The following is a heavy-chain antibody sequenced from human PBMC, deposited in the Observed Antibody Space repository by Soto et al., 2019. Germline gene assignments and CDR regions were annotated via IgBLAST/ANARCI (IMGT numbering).Heavy chain of an antibody. CDR1: GYSISSGYY. Sequence: PSETLSLTCAVSGYSISSGYYWGCIRQPPGKGLEWIGSMYHSGATYYNPSLKSRVTISVDTSKNQFSLKLNSVTAADTAVYYCARVLVTTVTTGAGWFDPWGPGTQVTVYS. D-gene: IGHD4-17*01. J-gene: IGHJ5*02. CDR3: ARVLVTTVTTGAGWFDP. V-gene: IGHV4-38-2*01. CDR2: MYHSGAT.